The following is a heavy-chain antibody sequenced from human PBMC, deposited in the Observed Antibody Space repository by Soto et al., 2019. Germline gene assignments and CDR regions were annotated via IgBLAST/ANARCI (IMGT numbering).Heavy chain of an antibody. J-gene: IGHJ6*02. D-gene: IGHD2-2*01. V-gene: IGHV4-59*08. CDR1: GGSISIYY. Sequence: SETLSLTCSVSGGSISIYYWSWIRQPPGKGLEWIGYTYYSGSTNYNPSLKSRVTISVDTSKNQFSLKLSSVTAADTAVYYCARGRSCSSTSCSYKYYYYGMDVWGQGTTVTVSS. CDR2: TYYSGST. CDR3: ARGRSCSSTSCSYKYYYYGMDV.